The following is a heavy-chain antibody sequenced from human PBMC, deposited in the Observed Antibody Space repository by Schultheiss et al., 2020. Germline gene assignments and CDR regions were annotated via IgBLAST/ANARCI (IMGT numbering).Heavy chain of an antibody. D-gene: IGHD6-13*01. CDR3: ARHVVYGIAASYYFDY. CDR2: IYPGDSTI. Sequence: GESLKISCMGSGSSFNSYWIGWLRQMSGKGLEWMGVIYPGDSTITYSPSFQGQVTISADKSISTAYLQWSSLKASDTAMYYCARHVVYGIAASYYFDYWGQGTLVTVSS. J-gene: IGHJ4*02. CDR1: GSSFNSYW. V-gene: IGHV5-51*01.